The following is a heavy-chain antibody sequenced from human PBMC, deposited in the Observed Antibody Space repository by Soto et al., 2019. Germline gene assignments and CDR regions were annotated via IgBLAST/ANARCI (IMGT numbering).Heavy chain of an antibody. CDR2: IREPSSDM. J-gene: IGHJ3*02. CDR1: GFTFSSYP. Sequence: EAQLVESGGGLVQPGGSLRLSCVASGFTFSSYPMNWVRQPPGKGLEWVSHIREPSSDMIYADSVKGRFTISRDNAKNSLYLQMDSLRDEDTAVYYCASDSQFAFDIWGQGTMVTVSA. CDR3: ASDSQFAFDI. V-gene: IGHV3-48*02.